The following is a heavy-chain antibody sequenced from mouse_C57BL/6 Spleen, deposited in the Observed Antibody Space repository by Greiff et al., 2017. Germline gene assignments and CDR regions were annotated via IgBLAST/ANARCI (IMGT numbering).Heavy chain of an antibody. Sequence: EVHLVESGGGLVKPGGSLQLSCAASGFTFSSYAMSWVRQTPSTMLAWVATISDGGSSTYYPDPVKGRFTISRENAKNNLYLQMSHLKSEDTAMYYCARGGGSYGNYVGFAYWGQGTLVTGSA. D-gene: IGHD2-1*01. CDR1: GFTFSSYA. CDR3: ARGGGSYGNYVGFAY. CDR2: ISDGGSST. V-gene: IGHV5-4*01. J-gene: IGHJ3*01.